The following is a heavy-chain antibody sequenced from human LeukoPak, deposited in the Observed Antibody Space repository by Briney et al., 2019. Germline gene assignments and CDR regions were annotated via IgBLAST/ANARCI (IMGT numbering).Heavy chain of an antibody. CDR1: GGSISSSSYY. Sequence: PSETLSLTCTVSGGSISSSSYYWGWIRQPPGKGREGIGSIYYSGSTYYNPSRKSRVTISVDTSKNQFSLKLSSVTAADTAVYYCAILSMVDYYFDYWGQGTLVTVSS. V-gene: IGHV4-39*01. J-gene: IGHJ4*02. D-gene: IGHD3-10*01. CDR3: AILSMVDYYFDY. CDR2: IYYSGST.